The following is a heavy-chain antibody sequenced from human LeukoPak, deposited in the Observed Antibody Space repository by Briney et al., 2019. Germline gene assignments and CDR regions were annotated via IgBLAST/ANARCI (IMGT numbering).Heavy chain of an antibody. J-gene: IGHJ4*02. Sequence: GGSLRLSCAASGFTVSSNYMSWVRQAPGKGLEWVSVIYSGGSTYYADSVKGRFTISRDNSKNTLYLQMNSLRAEDTAVYYCAKAGNSVAGRAFDYWGQGTLVTVSS. CDR3: AKAGNSVAGRAFDY. CDR2: IYSGGST. D-gene: IGHD6-19*01. CDR1: GFTVSSNY. V-gene: IGHV3-66*02.